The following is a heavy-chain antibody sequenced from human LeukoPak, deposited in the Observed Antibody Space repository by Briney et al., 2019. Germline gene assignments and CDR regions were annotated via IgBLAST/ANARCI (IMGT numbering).Heavy chain of an antibody. CDR1: GYTFTDYY. Sequence: ASVKVSCKASGYTFTDYYMHWVRQAPGQGLEWMGWINHNSGGANYAQKFQGRVTMTRDTSINTAYMELSSLRSDDTAVYYCARTPYGSGGYYWGQGTLVTVSS. V-gene: IGHV1-2*02. CDR2: INHNSGGA. J-gene: IGHJ4*02. D-gene: IGHD3-10*01. CDR3: ARTPYGSGGYY.